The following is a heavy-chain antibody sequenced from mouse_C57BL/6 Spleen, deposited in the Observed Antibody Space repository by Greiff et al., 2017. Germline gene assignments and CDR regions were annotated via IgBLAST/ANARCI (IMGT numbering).Heavy chain of an antibody. Sequence: EVMLVESGGDLVKPGGSLKLSCAASGFTFSSYGMSWVRQTPDKRLEWVATISSGGSYTYYPDSVKGRFTISRENAKNTLYLQMSSLRSADTAIYYWSRHLSSAGLYYAMDYWGQGTSVTVSS. V-gene: IGHV5-6*02. D-gene: IGHD1-1*01. CDR1: GFTFSSYG. J-gene: IGHJ4*01. CDR3: SRHLSSAGLYYAMDY. CDR2: ISSGGSYT.